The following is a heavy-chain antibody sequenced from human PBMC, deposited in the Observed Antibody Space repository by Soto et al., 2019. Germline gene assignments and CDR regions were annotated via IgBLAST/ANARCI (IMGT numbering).Heavy chain of an antibody. V-gene: IGHV4-4*02. CDR3: ATNRVNDDWFDL. J-gene: IGHJ5*02. CDR2: INYRGDT. D-gene: IGHD1-1*01. Sequence: SETLSLTCDVSGASIRNGNWWNWVRQPPGKGLEWIGNINYRGDTNSNPSLKSRVTMSADESKNYFSLKLTTVTAADRAIYYCATNRVNDDWFDLWGQGILVTVSS. CDR1: GASIRNGNW.